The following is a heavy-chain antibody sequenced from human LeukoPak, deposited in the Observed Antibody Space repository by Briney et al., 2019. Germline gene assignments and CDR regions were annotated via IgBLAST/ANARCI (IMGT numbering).Heavy chain of an antibody. CDR3: ARDRSKVTAYDDTLDI. J-gene: IGHJ3*02. V-gene: IGHV3-48*03. D-gene: IGHD2-21*02. Sequence: GGSLRLSCAASGFTFSSYELNWVRQAPGKGLEWVSYISDIGTTQHYADSVKGRFTISRDNAKNSLYLQMNSLTAEDTAVHYCARDRSKVTAYDDTLDIWGQGTMVIVSS. CDR2: ISDIGTTQ. CDR1: GFTFSSYE.